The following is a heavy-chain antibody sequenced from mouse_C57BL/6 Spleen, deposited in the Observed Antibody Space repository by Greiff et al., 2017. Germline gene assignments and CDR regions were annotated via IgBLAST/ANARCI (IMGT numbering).Heavy chain of an antibody. CDR1: GYTFTDYY. J-gene: IGHJ2*01. Sequence: VQLQQSGPELVKPGASVKISCKASGYTFTDYYMNWVKQSHGKSLEWIGDINPNNGGTSYNQKFKGKATLTVDTSSSTAYMELRLLTSDDSAVYYCARHYGSSYGYFDYWGQGTTLTVSS. V-gene: IGHV1-26*01. CDR3: ARHYGSSYGYFDY. D-gene: IGHD1-1*01. CDR2: INPNNGGT.